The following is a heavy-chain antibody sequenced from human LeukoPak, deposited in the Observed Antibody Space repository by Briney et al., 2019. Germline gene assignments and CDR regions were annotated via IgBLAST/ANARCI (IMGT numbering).Heavy chain of an antibody. CDR3: ARGGNYDFWSGYYFDY. V-gene: IGHV4-38-2*01. CDR1: GYSISSGYY. J-gene: IGHJ4*02. CDR2: IYTSGST. D-gene: IGHD3-3*01. Sequence: PSETLSLTCAVSGYSISSGYYWGWIRQPPGKGLEWIGSIYTSGSTNYNPSLKSRVTISVDTSKNQFSLKLSSVTAADTAVYYCARGGNYDFWSGYYFDYWGQGTLVTVSS.